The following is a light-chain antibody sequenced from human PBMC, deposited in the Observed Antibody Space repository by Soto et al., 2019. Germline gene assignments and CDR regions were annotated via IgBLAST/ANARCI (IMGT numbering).Light chain of an antibody. V-gene: IGKV3-15*01. CDR2: GAS. CDR1: QSVSHN. Sequence: IVMTQSSATLSVSPGERATLSFRASQSVSHNLAWYQQKPGQGPRLLIYGASTRATGIPARFSGSGSGTEFTLTISSLQSEDFAVYYCQQYNNWVTFGGGTKVEIK. J-gene: IGKJ4*01. CDR3: QQYNNWVT.